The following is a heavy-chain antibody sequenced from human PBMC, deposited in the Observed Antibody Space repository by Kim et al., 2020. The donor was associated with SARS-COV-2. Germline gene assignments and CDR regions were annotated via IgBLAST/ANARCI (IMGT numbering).Heavy chain of an antibody. D-gene: IGHD2-2*01. CDR3: ARDHVVPAATGDGFDY. V-gene: IGHV3-11*06. J-gene: IGHJ4*02. Sequence: VKGRFTISRDNAKNALYLQLNSLRAEDTAVYYCARDHVVPAATGDGFDYWGQGTLVTVSS.